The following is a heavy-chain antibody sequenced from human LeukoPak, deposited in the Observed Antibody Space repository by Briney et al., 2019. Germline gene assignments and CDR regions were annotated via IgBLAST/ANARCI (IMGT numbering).Heavy chain of an antibody. J-gene: IGHJ5*02. D-gene: IGHD2-2*01. Sequence: SVKVSCKASGGTFSSYAISWVRQAPGQGLEWMGGIIPIFGTANYAQKSQGRVTITADKSTSTAYMELSSLRSEDTAVYYCAWGGGHCSSTSCYAGNWFDPWGQGTLVTVSS. CDR1: GGTFSSYA. V-gene: IGHV1-69*06. CDR3: AWGGGHCSSTSCYAGNWFDP. CDR2: IIPIFGTA.